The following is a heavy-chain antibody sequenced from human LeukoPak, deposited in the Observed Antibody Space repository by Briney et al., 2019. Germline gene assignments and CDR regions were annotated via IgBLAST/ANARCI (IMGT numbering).Heavy chain of an antibody. Sequence: GGSLRLSCAASGFTFSDYYMSWIRQALGKGLEWVSYISSSSSYTNYADSVKGRFTISRDNAKNSLYLQMNSLRAEDTAVYYCARLGWATAPLDYWGQGTLVTVSS. J-gene: IGHJ4*02. D-gene: IGHD5-12*01. CDR2: ISSSSSYT. CDR1: GFTFSDYY. V-gene: IGHV3-11*06. CDR3: ARLGWATAPLDY.